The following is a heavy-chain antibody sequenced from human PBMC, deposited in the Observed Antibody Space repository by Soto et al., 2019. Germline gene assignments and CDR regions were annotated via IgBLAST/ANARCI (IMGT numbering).Heavy chain of an antibody. CDR3: ARFDSRIEEGYWFDP. Sequence: ASVKVSCKASGYTFTGYYMHWVRQAPGQGLEWMGWINPNSGGTNYAQKFQGWVTMTRDTSISTAYMELSRLRSDDTAVYYCARFDSRIEEGYWFDPWGKGTLVTVSS. CDR2: INPNSGGT. CDR1: GYTFTGYY. V-gene: IGHV1-2*04. D-gene: IGHD6-13*01. J-gene: IGHJ5*02.